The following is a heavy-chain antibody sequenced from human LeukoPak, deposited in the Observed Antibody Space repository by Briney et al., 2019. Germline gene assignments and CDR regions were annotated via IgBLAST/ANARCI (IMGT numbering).Heavy chain of an antibody. D-gene: IGHD1-26*01. J-gene: IGHJ4*02. CDR2: INAYNGNT. Sequence: ASVTVSCKPSGYTFTYYVISWVRQAPGEALEGMGRINAYNGNTYDAQTFQDRVTMTTDTSTSTAYMELRSLRSDDTAVYYCARGEKPYDYWGQGTLVSVSS. CDR1: GYTFTYYV. V-gene: IGHV1-18*01. CDR3: ARGEKPYDY.